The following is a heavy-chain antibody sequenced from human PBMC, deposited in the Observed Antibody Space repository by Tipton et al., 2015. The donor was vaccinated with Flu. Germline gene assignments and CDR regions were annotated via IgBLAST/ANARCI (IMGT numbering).Heavy chain of an antibody. Sequence: GSLRLSCVASGFTFSNYWMHWVRQAPGEGLVWVSRINSDGYSTTYADSVKGRFTISRDNARNTVYLQMNSLRAEDTAVYYCATSPRYQGPGSYAYFDYWGQGTLITVSS. D-gene: IGHD3-10*01. CDR1: GFTFSNYW. V-gene: IGHV3-74*01. CDR2: INSDGYST. CDR3: ATSPRYQGPGSYAYFDY. J-gene: IGHJ4*02.